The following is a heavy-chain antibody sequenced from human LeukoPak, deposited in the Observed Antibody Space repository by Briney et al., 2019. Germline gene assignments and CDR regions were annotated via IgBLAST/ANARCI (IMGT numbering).Heavy chain of an antibody. Sequence: SETLSLTCTVSGGSISGYYWSWVRQPAGKGLEWIGRIYTTGYSNYNPSLQSRVTMSVDTSKNQFSLRLTSVTAADTAVYYCARDRRYFDSSGFYSWFDPWGQGTLVTVSS. CDR3: ARDRRYFDSSGFYSWFDP. V-gene: IGHV4-4*07. D-gene: IGHD3-22*01. CDR1: GGSISGYY. CDR2: IYTTGYS. J-gene: IGHJ5*02.